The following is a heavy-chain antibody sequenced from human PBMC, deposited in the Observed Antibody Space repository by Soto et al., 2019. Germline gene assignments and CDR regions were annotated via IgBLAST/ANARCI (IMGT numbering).Heavy chain of an antibody. V-gene: IGHV4-34*01. D-gene: IGHD6-6*01. CDR2: INHSGST. CDR1: GGSFSGYY. CDR3: ARGSRQIGRSSSRYNWFDP. Sequence: SETLSLTCAVYGGSFSGYYWSWIRQPPGKGLEWIGEINHSGSTNYNPSLKSRVTISVDTSKNQFSLKLSSVTAADTAVYYCARGSRQIGRSSSRYNWFDPWGQGTLVTVSS. J-gene: IGHJ5*02.